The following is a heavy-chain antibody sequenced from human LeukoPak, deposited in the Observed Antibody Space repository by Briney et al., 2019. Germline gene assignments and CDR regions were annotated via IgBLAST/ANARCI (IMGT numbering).Heavy chain of an antibody. Sequence: PSQTLSLTCTVSGGSISSGGYYWSWIRQPPGKGLEWIGYIYHSGSTYYNPSLKSRVTIPVDRSKNQFSLKLSSVTAADTAVYYCARMHRVAMGFDYWGQGTLVTVSS. D-gene: IGHD2-15*01. CDR2: IYHSGST. CDR1: GGSISSGGYY. CDR3: ARMHRVAMGFDY. V-gene: IGHV4-30-2*01. J-gene: IGHJ4*02.